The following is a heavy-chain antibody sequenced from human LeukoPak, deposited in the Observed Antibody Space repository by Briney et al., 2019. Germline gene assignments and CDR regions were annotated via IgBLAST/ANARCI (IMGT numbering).Heavy chain of an antibody. Sequence: GGSLRLSCATSGFTFSNLWMSWVRQAPGKGLKWVANIKQDGSEKYYVDSVKGRFTISRDNAQNSLYLQMNSLRAEDTAIYYCATSTAAAGTDWGQGTLVTVSS. CDR2: IKQDGSEK. J-gene: IGHJ4*02. V-gene: IGHV3-7*03. D-gene: IGHD6-13*01. CDR1: GFTFSNLW. CDR3: ATSTAAAGTD.